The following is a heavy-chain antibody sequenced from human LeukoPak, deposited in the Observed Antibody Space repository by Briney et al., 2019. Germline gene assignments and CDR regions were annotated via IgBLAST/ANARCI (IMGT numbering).Heavy chain of an antibody. CDR3: ARVDSSGWYGGLDY. CDR2: ISAYNGNT. V-gene: IGHV1-18*01. CDR1: GGTFSSYA. D-gene: IGHD6-19*01. J-gene: IGHJ4*02. Sequence: ASVKVSCKASGGTFSSYAISWVRQAPGQGLEWMGWISAYNGNTNYAQKLQGRVTMTTDTSTSTAYMELRSLRSDDTAVYYCARVDSSGWYGGLDYWGQGTLVTVSS.